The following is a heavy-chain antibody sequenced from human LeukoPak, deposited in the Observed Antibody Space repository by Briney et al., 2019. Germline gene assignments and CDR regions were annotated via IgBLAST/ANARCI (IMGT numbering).Heavy chain of an antibody. J-gene: IGHJ3*01. Sequence: GGSLRFSCVASGFIFSDYSMDWVRQAPGKGLEWVSSISSSSAYIFYSDSVKGRFTISRDNAQSSLYLQMNSLRAGDTAVYYCARQAVARPFDLWGQGTMVAVSS. CDR2: ISSSSAYI. CDR3: ARQAVARPFDL. CDR1: GFIFSDYS. V-gene: IGHV3-21*06.